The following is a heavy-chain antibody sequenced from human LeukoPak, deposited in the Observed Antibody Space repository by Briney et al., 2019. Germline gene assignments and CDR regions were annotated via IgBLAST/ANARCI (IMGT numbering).Heavy chain of an antibody. CDR1: GYTFTDYY. J-gene: IGHJ6*03. D-gene: IGHD3-3*01. CDR2: VDPEDGET. CDR3: ATDKRDFWDMDV. V-gene: IGHV1-69-2*01. Sequence: ASVKVSCKASGYTFTDYYMHWVQQAPGKGLEWMGRVDPEDGETIYAEKFQGRVTITADTSTDTAYMELSSLRSEDTAVYYCATDKRDFWDMDVWGKGTTVTVSS.